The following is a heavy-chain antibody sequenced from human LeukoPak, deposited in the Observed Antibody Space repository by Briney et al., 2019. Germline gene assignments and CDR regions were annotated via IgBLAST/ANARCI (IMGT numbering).Heavy chain of an antibody. Sequence: ASVKVSCKASGYTFTSYDINWVRQATGQGLEWMGWMNPNSGSTGYAQKFQGRVTMTRNTSISTAYMELSSLRSEDTAVYYCARNFVLLWFGELLSGTGGWFDPWGQGTLVTVSP. CDR3: ARNFVLLWFGELLSGTGGWFDP. V-gene: IGHV1-8*01. J-gene: IGHJ5*02. CDR2: MNPNSGST. CDR1: GYTFTSYD. D-gene: IGHD3-10*01.